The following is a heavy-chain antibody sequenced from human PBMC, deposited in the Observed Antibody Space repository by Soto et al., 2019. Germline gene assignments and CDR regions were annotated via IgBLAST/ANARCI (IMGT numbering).Heavy chain of an antibody. D-gene: IGHD5-12*01. CDR2: IYHNGIT. Sequence: TSETLSLTCAVSGGSISSGGYSWTWIRQPPGKGLEWIGYIYHNGITYYNPSLKSRVTISVDSSKNQFSLKLSSVTAADTAVYYCARGGYSGYDRFEYWGQGTLVTVSS. CDR3: ARGGYSGYDRFEY. CDR1: GGSISSGGYS. J-gene: IGHJ4*02. V-gene: IGHV4-30-2*01.